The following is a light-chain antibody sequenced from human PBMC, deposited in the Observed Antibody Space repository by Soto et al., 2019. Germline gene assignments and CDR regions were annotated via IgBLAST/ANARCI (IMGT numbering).Light chain of an antibody. CDR3: QQRSNWPPT. CDR1: HTVANF. Sequence: DTVLIQSPATLSLSTGDRATLSCRASHTVANFLAWYQKKAGQAPRLLIYDVSNRATGIPARFSGSGSGTDFTLTISSLEPDDFAVYYCQQRSNWPPTFGGGTNVEIK. J-gene: IGKJ4*01. CDR2: DVS. V-gene: IGKV3-11*01.